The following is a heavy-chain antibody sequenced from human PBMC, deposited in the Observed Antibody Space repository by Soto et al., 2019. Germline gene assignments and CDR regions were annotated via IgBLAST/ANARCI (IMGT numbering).Heavy chain of an antibody. CDR2: IYPSGIT. D-gene: IGHD1-26*01. J-gene: IGHJ4*02. CDR3: AREAYKRGATNPFFDY. CDR1: GGSISSSNW. V-gene: IGHV4-4*02. Sequence: SETLSLTCAVSGGSISSSNWWTWVRLPPGKGLEWIGEIYPSGITNYSPSLKSRVTMSVDKSKNQFSLKLNSVTAADTAMYYCAREAYKRGATNPFFDYWGQGTLVPVSS.